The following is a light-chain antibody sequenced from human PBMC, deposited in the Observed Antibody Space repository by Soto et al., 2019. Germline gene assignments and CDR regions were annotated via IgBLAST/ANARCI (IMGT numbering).Light chain of an antibody. CDR1: SSDVGGYNY. CDR2: DVS. J-gene: IGLJ2*01. V-gene: IGLV2-14*01. Sequence: QSALTQPASVSGSPGQSITISCTGTSSDVGGYNYVSWYQQHPGKAPKLIIYDVSNRPSGVSNRFSGSKSGNTASLTISGIQAEDEADYYCSSYTRSSTLVVFGGGTKVTVL. CDR3: SSYTRSSTLVV.